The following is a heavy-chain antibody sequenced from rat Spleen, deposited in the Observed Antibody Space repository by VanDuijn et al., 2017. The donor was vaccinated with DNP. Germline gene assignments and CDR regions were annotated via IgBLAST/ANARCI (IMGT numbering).Heavy chain of an antibody. CDR3: TRHDYSNYYFDY. CDR2: ITNSGGST. Sequence: EVQLVESGRGLVQPGRSLKLSCAASGFTFSNYGMAWVRQAPTKGLEWVASITNSGGSTYYRDSVKGRFTISRDNAKSTLYLQMDSLRSEDTATYYCTRHDYSNYYFDYWGRGVMVTVSS. V-gene: IGHV5S13*01. D-gene: IGHD1-8*01. CDR1: GFTFSNYG. J-gene: IGHJ2*01.